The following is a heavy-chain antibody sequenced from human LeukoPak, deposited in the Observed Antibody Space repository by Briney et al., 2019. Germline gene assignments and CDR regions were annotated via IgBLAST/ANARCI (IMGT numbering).Heavy chain of an antibody. D-gene: IGHD2-15*01. CDR2: ISAYNGNT. Sequence: ASVKVSCKAAGYTFTRSGISWVRQAPGQGLEWMGWISAYNGNTNYAQKLQGRVTMTTDTSTSTAYMELRSLRSDDTAVYYCARDGTLIVVVVAAPPISYGMDVWGQGTTVTVSS. CDR1: GYTFTRSG. V-gene: IGHV1-18*01. CDR3: ARDGTLIVVVVAAPPISYGMDV. J-gene: IGHJ6*02.